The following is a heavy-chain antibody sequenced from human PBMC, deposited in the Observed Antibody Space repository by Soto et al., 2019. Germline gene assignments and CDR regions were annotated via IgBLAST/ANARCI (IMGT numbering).Heavy chain of an antibody. V-gene: IGHV1-2*04. Sequence: ASVKVSCKASGYTFTGYYMHWVRQAPGQGLEWMGWINPNSGGTNYAQKFQGWVTMTRDTSISTAYMELSRLRSDDTAVYYCARGDGGEGAAAGMSYYYYGMDVWGQGTTVTVSS. J-gene: IGHJ6*02. CDR2: INPNSGGT. CDR3: ARGDGGEGAAAGMSYYYYGMDV. CDR1: GYTFTGYY. D-gene: IGHD6-13*01.